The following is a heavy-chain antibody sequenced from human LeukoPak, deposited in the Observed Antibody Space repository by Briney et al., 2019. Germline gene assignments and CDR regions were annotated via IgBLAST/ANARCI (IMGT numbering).Heavy chain of an antibody. V-gene: IGHV4-34*01. D-gene: IGHD7-27*01. J-gene: IGHJ6*03. CDR2: INHSGST. CDR1: GGSFSGYY. CDR3: ARGPLNWGYYYYMDV. Sequence: SETLSLTCAVYGGSFSGYYWSWIRQPPGKGLEWIGEINHSGSTDYNPSLKSRVTISVDTSKNQFSLKLSSVTAADTAVYYCARGPLNWGYYYYMDVWGKGTTVTVSS.